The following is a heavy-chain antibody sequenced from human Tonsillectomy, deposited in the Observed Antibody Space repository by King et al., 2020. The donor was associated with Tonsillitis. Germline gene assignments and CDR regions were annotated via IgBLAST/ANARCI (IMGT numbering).Heavy chain of an antibody. V-gene: IGHV4-59*01. CDR3: ARDYGSGTYYNRPLTY. CDR1: GGSMSAYY. J-gene: IGHJ4*02. D-gene: IGHD3-10*01. CDR2: IYYRGTT. Sequence: QVQLQESGPGLVKPSETLSLTCTVSGGSMSAYYWSWIRQPPGKPLEWIGYIYYRGTTKYNASLKSRVTISADTSKNQFSLKLTSVTAADTAVYYCARDYGSGTYYNRPLTYWGQGTLVTVSS.